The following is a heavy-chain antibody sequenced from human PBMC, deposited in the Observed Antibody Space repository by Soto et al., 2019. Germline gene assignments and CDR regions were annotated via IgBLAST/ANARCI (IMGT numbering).Heavy chain of an antibody. D-gene: IGHD3-22*01. Sequence: PGESLKISCKGSGYSFTSYWISWVRQMPGKGLEWMGRIDPSDSYTNYSPSFQGHVTISADKSISTAYLQWSSLKASDTAMYYCARLGHDSSDKEGSYGMDVWGQGTTVTVSS. CDR3: ARLGHDSSDKEGSYGMDV. CDR2: IDPSDSYT. V-gene: IGHV5-10-1*01. CDR1: GYSFTSYW. J-gene: IGHJ6*02.